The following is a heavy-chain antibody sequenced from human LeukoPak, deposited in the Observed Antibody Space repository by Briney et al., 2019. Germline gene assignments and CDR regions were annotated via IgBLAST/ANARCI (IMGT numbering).Heavy chain of an antibody. CDR2: INSDGSST. D-gene: IGHD2-21*02. V-gene: IGHV3-74*01. Sequence: PGGSLRLSCAASGFTFGSYWMHWVRQAPGKGLVWVSRINSDGSSTSYADSVKGRFTISRDNAKNTLYLQMNSLRAEDTAVYYCARADKVVTASSRNWFDPWGQGTLVTVSS. CDR1: GFTFGSYW. J-gene: IGHJ5*02. CDR3: ARADKVVTASSRNWFDP.